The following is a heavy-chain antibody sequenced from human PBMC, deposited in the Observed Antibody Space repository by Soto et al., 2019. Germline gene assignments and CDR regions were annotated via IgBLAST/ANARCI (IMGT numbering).Heavy chain of an antibody. CDR3: ARRAHSSGLFDY. J-gene: IGHJ4*02. Sequence: NPSETLSLTCTVSGGSISSSSYYWGWIRQPPGKGLEWIGSIYYSGSTYYNPSLKSRVTISVDTSKNQFSLKLSSVTAADTAVYYCARRAHSSGLFDYWGQGTLVTVSS. CDR2: IYYSGST. CDR1: GGSISSSSYY. V-gene: IGHV4-39*01. D-gene: IGHD6-19*01.